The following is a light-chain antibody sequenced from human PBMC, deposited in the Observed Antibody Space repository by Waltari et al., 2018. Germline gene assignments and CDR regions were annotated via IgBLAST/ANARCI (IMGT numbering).Light chain of an antibody. V-gene: IGLV1-47*01. Sequence: QSLLTQPPSASGTPGPGVTTSRSGTSSNFGSNCASCYRQLPGTAPKLLIYRNNERPSGVPDRFSGSKSGTSASLAISGLRSEDEADYYCAAWDGSLSGWVFGGGAKLTVL. CDR2: RNN. CDR1: SSNFGSNC. CDR3: AAWDGSLSGWV. J-gene: IGLJ3*02.